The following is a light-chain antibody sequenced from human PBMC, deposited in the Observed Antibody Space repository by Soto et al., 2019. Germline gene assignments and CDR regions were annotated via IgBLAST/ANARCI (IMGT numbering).Light chain of an antibody. CDR1: SGDVGAYNY. CDR3: SSYTGSDSYVI. Sequence: QSALTQPASVSGSRGQSITISCTGASGDVGAYNYVPWYQHHPGKAPQPMIYEVSNRPSGVSNRFSGSKSGNTASLTISGLQAEDEADYYCSSYTGSDSYVIFGGGTKVTVL. CDR2: EVS. J-gene: IGLJ2*01. V-gene: IGLV2-14*01.